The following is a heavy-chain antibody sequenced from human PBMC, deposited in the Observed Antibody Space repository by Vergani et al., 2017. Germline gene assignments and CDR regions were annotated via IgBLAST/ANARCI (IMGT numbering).Heavy chain of an antibody. Sequence: QVQLVQSGAEVKKPGASVKVSCKVSGYTLTELSMHWVRQAPGKGLEWMGGFDPEDGETIYAQKFQGRVTMTEDTSTDTAYMELSSLRSEDTAVYYCARDGGYYDFWSGYPNWFDPWGQGTLVTVSS. CDR2: FDPEDGET. D-gene: IGHD3-3*01. J-gene: IGHJ5*02. CDR3: ARDGGYYDFWSGYPNWFDP. V-gene: IGHV1-24*01. CDR1: GYTLTELS.